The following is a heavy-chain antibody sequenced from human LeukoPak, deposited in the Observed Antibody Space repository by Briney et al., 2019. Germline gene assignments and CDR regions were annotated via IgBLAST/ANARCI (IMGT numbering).Heavy chain of an antibody. Sequence: GGSLRLSCAASGFTFSSYSMNWVRQAPGKGLEWVSYISSSSSTIYYADSVKGRFTISRDNAKNSLYLQMNSLRAEDTAVYYCAREGSWLMRKYYFDYWGQGTLVTVSS. J-gene: IGHJ4*02. CDR3: AREGSWLMRKYYFDY. V-gene: IGHV3-48*04. D-gene: IGHD3-22*01. CDR2: ISSSSSTI. CDR1: GFTFSSYS.